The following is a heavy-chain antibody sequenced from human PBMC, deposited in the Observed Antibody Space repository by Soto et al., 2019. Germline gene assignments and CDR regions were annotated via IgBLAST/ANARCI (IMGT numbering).Heavy chain of an antibody. V-gene: IGHV4-61*01. Sequence: SETLSLTCTVSGGSVSSGSYYWSWIRQPPGKGLEWIGYIYYSGSTNCNPSLKSRVTVSVDTSKNQSSLKLSSVTAADTAVDYCARFRGPSYYYDSSGYYFYFDYWGQGTLVTVSS. CDR1: GGSVSSGSYY. J-gene: IGHJ4*02. CDR2: IYYSGST. CDR3: ARFRGPSYYYDSSGYYFYFDY. D-gene: IGHD3-22*01.